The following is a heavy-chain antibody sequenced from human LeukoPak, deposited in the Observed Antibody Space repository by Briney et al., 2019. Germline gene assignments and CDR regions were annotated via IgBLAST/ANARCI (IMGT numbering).Heavy chain of an antibody. J-gene: IGHJ4*02. D-gene: IGHD3-10*01. CDR1: GYTFTGYY. Sequence: ASVKVSCKASGYTFTGYYMHWVRQAPGQGLEWMGGFDPEDGETIYAQKFQGRVTMTEDTSTDTAYMELSSLRSEDTAVYYCATFTAGITMVRGASYWGQGTLVTVSS. CDR3: ATFTAGITMVRGASY. V-gene: IGHV1-24*01. CDR2: FDPEDGET.